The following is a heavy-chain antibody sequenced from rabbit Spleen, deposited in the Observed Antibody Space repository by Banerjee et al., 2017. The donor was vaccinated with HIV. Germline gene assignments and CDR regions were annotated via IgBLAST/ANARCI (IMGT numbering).Heavy chain of an antibody. J-gene: IGHJ4*01. CDR3: ARDLVAVIGWNFSL. CDR2: INMVTGKG. CDR1: GIDFSSVG. Sequence: QEQLVESGGGLVTLGGSLKLSCKASGIDFSSVGISWVRQAPGKGLEWITCINMVTGKGVYASWAKGRFIMSRTSSTKVTLQMTSLTAADTATYFCARDLVAVIGWNFSLWGPGTLVTVS. D-gene: IGHD1-1*01. V-gene: IGHV1S45*01.